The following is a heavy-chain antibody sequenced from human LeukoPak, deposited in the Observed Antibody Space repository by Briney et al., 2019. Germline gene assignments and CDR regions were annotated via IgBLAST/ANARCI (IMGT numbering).Heavy chain of an antibody. V-gene: IGHV3-23*02. CDR1: GFTFSKFA. J-gene: IGHJ4*02. CDR3: AKGHGSGSYSH. Sequence: GGSLRLSCAASGFTFSKFAMTWVRQGPGKGLEWVAAISADETAYYGDSVKGRFTISKDNSKNNLYLQMNSLRGEDTALYFCAKGHGSGSYSHWGQGTLVTVSS. D-gene: IGHD3-10*01. CDR2: ISADETA.